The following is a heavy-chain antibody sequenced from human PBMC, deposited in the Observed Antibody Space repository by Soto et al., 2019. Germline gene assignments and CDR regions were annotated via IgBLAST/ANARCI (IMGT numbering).Heavy chain of an antibody. Sequence: EVQLVESGGGLVQPGGSLRLSCAASGFTFSSYEMNWVRQAPGKGLEWVSYISSSGSTIFYADSVTGRFTISRDNAKNSLYLQMNSLRAEDTAVYYCARDDGLGLAPYYGMDVWGQGTTVTVSS. V-gene: IGHV3-48*03. CDR1: GFTFSSYE. D-gene: IGHD3-10*01. CDR2: ISSSGSTI. J-gene: IGHJ6*02. CDR3: ARDDGLGLAPYYGMDV.